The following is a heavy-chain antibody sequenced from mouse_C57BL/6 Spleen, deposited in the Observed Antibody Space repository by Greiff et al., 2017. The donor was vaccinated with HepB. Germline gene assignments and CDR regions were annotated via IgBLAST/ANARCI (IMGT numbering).Heavy chain of an antibody. D-gene: IGHD1-1*01. CDR1: GFTFSSYA. V-gene: IGHV5-4*01. Sequence: EVQVVESGGGLVKPGGSLKLSCAASGFTFSSYAMSWVRQTPEKRLEWVATISDGGSYTYYPDNVKGRFTISRDNAKNNLYLQMSHLKSEDTAMYYCARGYYGTTLYAMDYWGQGTSVTVSS. CDR3: ARGYYGTTLYAMDY. J-gene: IGHJ4*01. CDR2: ISDGGSYT.